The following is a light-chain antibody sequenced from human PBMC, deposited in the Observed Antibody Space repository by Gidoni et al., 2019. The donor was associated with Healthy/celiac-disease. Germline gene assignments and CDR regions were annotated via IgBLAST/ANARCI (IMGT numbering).Light chain of an antibody. CDR3: QQRSNWPPKWT. CDR1: QSVSSY. J-gene: IGKJ1*01. CDR2: DAS. V-gene: IGKV3-11*01. Sequence: EFVLTQSPATLSLSPGERATRSCRASQSVSSYLAWYQQKPGQAPRLLIYDASNRATGIPARFSGSGAGTDFTLTISSLEPEDFAVYYCQQRSNWPPKWTFXQXTKVEIK.